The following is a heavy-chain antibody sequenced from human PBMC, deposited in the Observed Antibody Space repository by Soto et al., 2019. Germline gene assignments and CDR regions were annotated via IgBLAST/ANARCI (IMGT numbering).Heavy chain of an antibody. Sequence: EVQLVESGGVVVQPGGSLRLSCAASGFTFDDYAMHWGRQAPGKGLEWVSLISWDGGSTYYADSVKGRFTISRDNSKNSLYLQMHSLRAEDTALYYCAKDIVAYCSGGSCYSLPDYWGQGTLVTVSS. CDR2: ISWDGGST. J-gene: IGHJ4*02. CDR3: AKDIVAYCSGGSCYSLPDY. D-gene: IGHD2-15*01. CDR1: GFTFDDYA. V-gene: IGHV3-43D*04.